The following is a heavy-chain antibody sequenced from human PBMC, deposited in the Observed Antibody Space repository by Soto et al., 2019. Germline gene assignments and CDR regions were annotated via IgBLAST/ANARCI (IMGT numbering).Heavy chain of an antibody. V-gene: IGHV4-30-2*01. CDR3: ARGPPFGH. J-gene: IGHJ5*02. Sequence: QLQLQESGSGLVKPSQTLSLTCAVSGGSISSGGYSWSWIRQPPGKGLEWIGYIYHSGSTYYNPSLQSPVTITVERSKNQVSLKLSSVTAADTAVYYGARGPPFGHWGQGTLVTVSS. CDR1: GGSISSGGYS. CDR2: IYHSGST.